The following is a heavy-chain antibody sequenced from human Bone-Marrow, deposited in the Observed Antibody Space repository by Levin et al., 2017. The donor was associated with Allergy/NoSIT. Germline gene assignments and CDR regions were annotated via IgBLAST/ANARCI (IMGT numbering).Heavy chain of an antibody. J-gene: IGHJ1*01. D-gene: IGHD3-22*01. CDR1: GYTFTSDS. V-gene: IGHV1-18*01. CDR2: ISAHNGNT. Sequence: ASVKVSCKASGYTFTSDSISWVRQAPGQGLEWMGWISAHNGNTDYAQNLRGRVTLTTDTLTTTAYMELRSLRSDDTAVYYCARHGEYYDSSGFYHEYFQDWGQGTLVTVSS. CDR3: ARHGEYYDSSGFYHEYFQD.